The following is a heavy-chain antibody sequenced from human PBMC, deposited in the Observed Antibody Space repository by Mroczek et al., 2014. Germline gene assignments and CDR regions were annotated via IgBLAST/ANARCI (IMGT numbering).Heavy chain of an antibody. V-gene: IGHV4-30-4*01. Sequence: QVQLQQSGPGLVKPSQTLSLTCTVSGGSISSGDYYWSWIRQPPGKGLEWIGYIYYSGSTYYNPSLKSRVTISVDTSKNQFSLKLSSVTAADTAVYYCARAAGYYYDSSGLEHWGQGTLVTVSS. J-gene: IGHJ1*01. CDR1: GGSISSGDYY. CDR3: ARAAGYYYDSSGLEH. D-gene: IGHD3-22*01. CDR2: IYYSGST.